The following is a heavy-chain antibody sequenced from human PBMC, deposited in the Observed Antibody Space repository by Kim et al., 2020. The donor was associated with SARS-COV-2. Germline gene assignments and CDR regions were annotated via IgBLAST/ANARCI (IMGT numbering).Heavy chain of an antibody. Sequence: YNPSRQSRVTISVDTSKNQFSLKLSAVTAADTAVYYCAREGRSGYDWFDPWGQGTLVTVSS. J-gene: IGHJ5*02. V-gene: IGHV4-59*01. D-gene: IGHD5-12*01. CDR3: AREGRSGYDWFDP.